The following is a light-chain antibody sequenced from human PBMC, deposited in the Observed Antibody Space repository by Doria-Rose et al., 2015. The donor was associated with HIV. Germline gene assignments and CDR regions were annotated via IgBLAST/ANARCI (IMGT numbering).Light chain of an antibody. J-gene: IGLJ2*01. CDR1: SSNIGAGNA. Sequence: GSSSNIGAGNAVHWYQQLPGTAPKLLIYDNNNRPSGVPDRFSGSKSGTSASLAITGLQADDEADYYCQSYDSSLSGSVFGGGTKLTVL. CDR3: QSYDSSLSGSV. CDR2: DNN. V-gene: IGLV1-40*01.